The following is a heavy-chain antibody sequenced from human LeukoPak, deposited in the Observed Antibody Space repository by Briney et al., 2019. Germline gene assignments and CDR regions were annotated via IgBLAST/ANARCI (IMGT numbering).Heavy chain of an antibody. Sequence: ASVKVSCKASGCTFTGYYMHWVRQAPGQGLEWMGWINPNSGGTNYAQKFQGRVTMTRDTSISTAYMELSRLRSDDTAVYYCASSPCSGGSCYSVVYWGQGTLVTVSS. CDR2: INPNSGGT. CDR1: GCTFTGYY. CDR3: ASSPCSGGSCYSVVY. D-gene: IGHD2-15*01. J-gene: IGHJ4*02. V-gene: IGHV1-2*02.